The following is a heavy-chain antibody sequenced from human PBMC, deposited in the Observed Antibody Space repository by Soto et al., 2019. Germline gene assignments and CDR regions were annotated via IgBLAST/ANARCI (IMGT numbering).Heavy chain of an antibody. D-gene: IGHD3-10*02. CDR3: ARDRVQGRLWPSRPKYYFDY. J-gene: IGHJ4*02. CDR1: GFTFSSYW. CDR2: IKQDGSEK. V-gene: IGHV3-7*01. Sequence: GGSLRLSCAASGFTFSSYWMSWVRQAPGKGLEWVANIKQDGSEKYYVDSVKGRFTISRDNAKNSLYLQMNSLRAEDTAVYYCARDRVQGRLWPSRPKYYFDYWGQGTLVTVSS.